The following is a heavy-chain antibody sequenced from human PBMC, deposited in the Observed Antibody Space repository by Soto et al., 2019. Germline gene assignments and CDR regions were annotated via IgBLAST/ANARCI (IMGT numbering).Heavy chain of an antibody. CDR1: GGSISSGGYY. V-gene: IGHV4-31*03. Sequence: SETLSPTCTVSGGSISSGGYYWSWIRQHPGKGLEWIGYIYYSGSTYYNPSLKSRVTISVDTSKNQFSLKLSSVTAADTAVYYCAREAFLNPGGDYYGMDVWGQGTTVTVSS. D-gene: IGHD3-3*02. CDR3: AREAFLNPGGDYYGMDV. CDR2: IYYSGST. J-gene: IGHJ6*02.